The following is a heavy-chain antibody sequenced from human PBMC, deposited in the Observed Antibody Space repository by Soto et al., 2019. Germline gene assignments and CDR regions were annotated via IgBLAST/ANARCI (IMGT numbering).Heavy chain of an antibody. CDR1: CGSIISYY. Sequence: PSETLSLTCTFSCGSIISYYWSWIRQPPGKGLEWIGYIYYSGSTNYNPSLKSRVTISVDTSKNQFSLKLSSVTAADTAVYYCARGRRKEQWLVEDYWGQGTLVTVSS. J-gene: IGHJ4*02. V-gene: IGHV4-59*01. D-gene: IGHD6-19*01. CDR3: ARGRRKEQWLVEDY. CDR2: IYYSGST.